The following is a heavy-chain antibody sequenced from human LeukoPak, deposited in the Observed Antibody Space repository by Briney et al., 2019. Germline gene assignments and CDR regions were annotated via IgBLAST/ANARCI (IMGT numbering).Heavy chain of an antibody. J-gene: IGHJ4*02. CDR3: ARDFYGSADY. V-gene: IGHV3-7*04. Sequence: GGSLRLSCVASGFTFSSYWMSWVRQAPGKGLEWVADIKEDGSEKYYVDPVKGRFTISRDNAKNSLFLQMNSLRAEDTALYYCARDFYGSADYWGQGTLVTVSS. CDR2: IKEDGSEK. D-gene: IGHD3-10*01. CDR1: GFTFSSYW.